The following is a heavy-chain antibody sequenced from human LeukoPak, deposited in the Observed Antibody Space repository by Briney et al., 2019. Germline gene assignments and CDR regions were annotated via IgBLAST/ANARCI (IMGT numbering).Heavy chain of an antibody. V-gene: IGHV1-69*13. CDR3: AREPLGCGGDCHFDY. CDR2: IIPIYNPV. Sequence: SVKVSCKTSGGTFISYAFSWMRQAPGQGLEWVGRIIPIYNPVDYTQRFQGRVTITADESTNIVYLELSSLRYDDTAVYYCAREPLGCGGDCHFDYWGQGTLVTVSS. D-gene: IGHD2-21*02. J-gene: IGHJ4*02. CDR1: GGTFISYA.